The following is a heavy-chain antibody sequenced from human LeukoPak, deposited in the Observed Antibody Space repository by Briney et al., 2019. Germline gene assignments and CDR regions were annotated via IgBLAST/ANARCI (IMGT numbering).Heavy chain of an antibody. CDR3: ARGEGGAAFDI. Sequence: NPGGSLRLSCAASGFTFSSYTMNWVRQAPGKGLEWVSSISSSSYIYYADSVKGRFTISRDNAKNSLYLQMNSLRAEDTAVYYCARGEGGAAFDIWGQGTMVTVSS. CDR2: ISSSSYI. CDR1: GFTFSSYT. V-gene: IGHV3-21*01. D-gene: IGHD3-16*01. J-gene: IGHJ3*02.